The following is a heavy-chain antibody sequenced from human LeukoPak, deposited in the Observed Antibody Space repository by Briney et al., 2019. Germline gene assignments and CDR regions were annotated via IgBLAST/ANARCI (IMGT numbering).Heavy chain of an antibody. J-gene: IGHJ4*02. CDR1: GFTFSSYA. D-gene: IGHD7-27*01. Sequence: GGSLRLSCAASGFTFSSYAMSWVRQAPGKGLEWVSTISSSGYSTHYADSVKGRFTISRDNSKNTLHLQMNSLRGEDTAVYYCVRDPGAWRYFDYWGQGTLVTVSS. CDR2: ISSSGYST. V-gene: IGHV3-23*01. CDR3: VRDPGAWRYFDY.